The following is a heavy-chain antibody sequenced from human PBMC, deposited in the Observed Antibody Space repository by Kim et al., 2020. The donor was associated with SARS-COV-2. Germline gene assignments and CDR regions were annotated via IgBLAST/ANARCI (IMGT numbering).Heavy chain of an antibody. CDR1: GFTFSSYG. D-gene: IGHD6-13*01. Sequence: GGSLRLSCAASGFTFSSYGMHWVRQAPGKGLEWVAVTWYDGSYKYYADSVKGRFTITRDNSKNTLYLQMNSLRAEDTAVYYCARDSLNWYRAADVFDVWG. V-gene: IGHV3-33*01. CDR3: ARDSLNWYRAADVFDV. CDR2: TWYDGSYK. J-gene: IGHJ3*01.